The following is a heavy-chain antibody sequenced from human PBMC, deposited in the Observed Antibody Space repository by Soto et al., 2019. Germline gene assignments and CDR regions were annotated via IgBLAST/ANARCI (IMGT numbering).Heavy chain of an antibody. V-gene: IGHV3-74*01. J-gene: IGHJ4*02. D-gene: IGHD5-18*01. CDR3: GRGGSDSPMAPGY. Sequence: GGSLRLSCAASGFTFSSYWMHWARQAPGKGLVWVSRINPDGSATNYADSVKGRFTISRDNAKNTLYLQMNSLRAEDTAVFYCGRGGSDSPMAPGYWGQGTLVTVSS. CDR2: INPDGSAT. CDR1: GFTFSSYW.